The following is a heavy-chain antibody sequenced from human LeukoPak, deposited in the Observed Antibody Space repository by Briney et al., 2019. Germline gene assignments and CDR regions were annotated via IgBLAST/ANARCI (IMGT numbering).Heavy chain of an antibody. V-gene: IGHV3-74*01. CDR2: INVDGSST. CDR1: GFSFSSSW. Sequence: PGGSLRLSCAASGFSFSSSWMRWVRQAPGKGLVWVSRINVDGSSTNYADSVKGRFTISRDNAKNTLYLQMNSLRAEDTAVYYCYRQRRYCSSSTCYGYDDYWGQGTLVTVSS. J-gene: IGHJ4*02. CDR3: YRQRRYCSSSTCYGYDDY. D-gene: IGHD2-2*01.